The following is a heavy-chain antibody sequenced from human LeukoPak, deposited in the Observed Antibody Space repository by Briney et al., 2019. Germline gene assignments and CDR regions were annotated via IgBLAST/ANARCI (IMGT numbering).Heavy chain of an antibody. J-gene: IGHJ6*02. CDR1: GYPFTSYW. D-gene: IGHD5-12*01. V-gene: IGHV5-51*01. Sequence: GESLKIFCQGSGYPFTSYWIAWVRQMPGKGLEWMGSIYPGDSETRFSPSFQGQVTFSADKFIRVAYLQWSSLKASDTAMYYCARIVATTQTSSYYYVMDVWGQGTTVAVS. CDR2: IYPGDSET. CDR3: ARIVATTQTSSYYYVMDV.